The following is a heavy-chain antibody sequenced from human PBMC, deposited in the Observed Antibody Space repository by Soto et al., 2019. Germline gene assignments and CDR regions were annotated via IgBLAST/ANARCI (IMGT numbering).Heavy chain of an antibody. CDR2: NSADNGNT. D-gene: IGHD6-19*01. V-gene: IGHV1-18*01. CDR1: GYNFTSYG. CDR3: ARDGGSGWYDAFDI. Sequence: QVQLVQSGAEVKKPGASVKVSCKASGYNFTSYGITWVRQAPGQVLEWMGWNSADNGNTNYAQKLQGRVTMTTDTSTSTAYMELRSLISDDTAVYYCARDGGSGWYDAFDIWGQGTMVTVSS. J-gene: IGHJ3*02.